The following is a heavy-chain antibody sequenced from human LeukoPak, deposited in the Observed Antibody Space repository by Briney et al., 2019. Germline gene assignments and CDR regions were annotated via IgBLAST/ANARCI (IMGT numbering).Heavy chain of an antibody. Sequence: SETLSLTCTVFGGSISSYYWSWIRQPPGKGLEWIGYIYYSGSTYYNPSLKSRVTISVDTSKNQFSLKLSSVTAADTAVYYCARSPPYYDSRAFQHWGQGTLVTVSS. V-gene: IGHV4-59*12. CDR3: ARSPPYYDSRAFQH. J-gene: IGHJ1*01. CDR2: IYYSGST. D-gene: IGHD3-22*01. CDR1: GGSISSYY.